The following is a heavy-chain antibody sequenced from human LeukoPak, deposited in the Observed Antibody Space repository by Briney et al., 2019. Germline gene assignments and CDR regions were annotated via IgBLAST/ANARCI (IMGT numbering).Heavy chain of an antibody. CDR2: NNHSGST. V-gene: IGHV4-34*01. CDR3: ARRFNNYSGSYSSWLDP. J-gene: IGHJ5*02. CDR1: CGSLRGYY. Sequence: SETLSLTRAVYCGSLRGYYWSWIRQPPGEGLEWVGGNNHSGSTNYNPSLKSRVTISVDTSKNQFSLKLSSVTAADTAVYYCARRFNNYSGSYSSWLDPWGQGTLVTVSS. D-gene: IGHD1-26*01.